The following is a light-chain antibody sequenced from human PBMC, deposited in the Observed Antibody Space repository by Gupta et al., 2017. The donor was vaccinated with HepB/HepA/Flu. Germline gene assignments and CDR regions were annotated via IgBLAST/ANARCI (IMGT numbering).Light chain of an antibody. V-gene: IGKV1-17*01. CDR2: AAS. J-gene: IGKJ1*01. Sequence: DIEMTQSPSTLSASVGDRVTITCRSSQDIGTDLNWYQQTPGEAPKRLIYAASSLQSGVPSRFSGSGSGTEFTLTITSLQPEDFATYYCRQQNCYPRTFGQGTKMDI. CDR3: RQQNCYPRT. CDR1: QDIGTD.